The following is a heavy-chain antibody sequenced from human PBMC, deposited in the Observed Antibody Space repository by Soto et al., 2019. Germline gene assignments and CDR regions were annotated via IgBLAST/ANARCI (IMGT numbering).Heavy chain of an antibody. Sequence: QVQLVQSGTEVKKPGSSVKVSCKASGGTFRSNAISWVRQAPGQGLEWMGGLIPIFGTTNYAQKFQGRVTITADECASTAYIELSSLRSGDTAVYYCASLPRFYYGPGYGMDVWGQGTTVTVSS. CDR2: LIPIFGTT. CDR3: ASLPRFYYGPGYGMDV. D-gene: IGHD3-10*01. CDR1: GGTFRSNA. J-gene: IGHJ6*02. V-gene: IGHV1-69*01.